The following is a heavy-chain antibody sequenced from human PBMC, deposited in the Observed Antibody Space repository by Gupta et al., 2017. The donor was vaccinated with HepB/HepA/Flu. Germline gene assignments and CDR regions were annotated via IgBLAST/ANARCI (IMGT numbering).Heavy chain of an antibody. CDR1: GGSFSGYY. CDR2: INHSGST. CDR3: ARVRVGRITIFGVIYYYGMDV. Sequence: QVQLQQWGAGLLKPSETLSLTCAVYGGSFSGYYWSWIRQPPGKGLEWIGEINHSGSTNYNPSLKSRVTISVDTSKNQFSLKLSSVTAADTAVYYCARVRVGRITIFGVIYYYGMDVWGQGTTVTVSS. D-gene: IGHD3-3*01. J-gene: IGHJ6*02. V-gene: IGHV4-34*01.